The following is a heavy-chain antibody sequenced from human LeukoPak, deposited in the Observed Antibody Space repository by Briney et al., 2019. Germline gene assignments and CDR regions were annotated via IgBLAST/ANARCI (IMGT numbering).Heavy chain of an antibody. CDR2: INPSGGST. V-gene: IGHV1-46*01. J-gene: IGHJ5*02. CDR1: GYTFTSYY. D-gene: IGHD4-23*01. Sequence: ASVKVSCKASGYTFTSYYMHWVRQAPGQGLEWMGIINPSGGSTSYAQKFQGRVTMTRDMSTSTDYMELSSLISEGTAVYDCARDKSVEDTAWWFDPWGQETLVTVSS. CDR3: ARDKSVEDTAWWFDP.